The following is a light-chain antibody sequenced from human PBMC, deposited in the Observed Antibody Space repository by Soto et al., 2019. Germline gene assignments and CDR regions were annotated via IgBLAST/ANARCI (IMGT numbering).Light chain of an antibody. CDR2: KAS. Sequence: IHLTHSPSTLSGSLSDGGTNTVGSSQTISSWLAWYQQKPGKAPKLLIYKASTLKSGVPSRFSGSGSGTEFTLTISSLQPDDFATYYCQHYNSYSEAFGQGTKVDIK. J-gene: IGKJ1*01. V-gene: IGKV1-5*03. CDR3: QHYNSYSEA. CDR1: QTISSW.